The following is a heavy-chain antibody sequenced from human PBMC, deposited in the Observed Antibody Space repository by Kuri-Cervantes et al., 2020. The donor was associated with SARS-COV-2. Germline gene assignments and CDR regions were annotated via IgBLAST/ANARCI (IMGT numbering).Heavy chain of an antibody. V-gene: IGHV1-69*06. J-gene: IGHJ4*02. Sequence: SVKVSCKASGGTFSSYAISWVRQAPGQGLEWMGGIIPIFGTANYAQKFQGRVTITADKSTSTAYMELSSLRSEDTAVYYCARDPMSGDSSGYYYHPYYFDYWGQGNLVNVSS. CDR2: IIPIFGTA. CDR3: ARDPMSGDSSGYYYHPYYFDY. D-gene: IGHD3-22*01. CDR1: GGTFSSYA.